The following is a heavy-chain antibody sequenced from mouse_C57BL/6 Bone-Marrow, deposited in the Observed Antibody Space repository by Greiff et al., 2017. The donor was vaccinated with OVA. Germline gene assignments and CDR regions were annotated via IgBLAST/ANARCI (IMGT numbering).Heavy chain of an antibody. Sequence: VQLQQSGAELAKPGASVKLSCKASGYTFTSYWMHWVKQRPGQGLEWIGYINPRSGYTKYNQKFKDKATLTADTSSSTAYMQLSSLTYEDSAVYNCARFFPYYYGKGSPMDYWGQGTTVTVSS. J-gene: IGHJ4*01. CDR1: GYTFTSYW. V-gene: IGHV1-7*01. CDR2: INPRSGYT. D-gene: IGHD1-1*01. CDR3: ARFFPYYYGKGSPMDY.